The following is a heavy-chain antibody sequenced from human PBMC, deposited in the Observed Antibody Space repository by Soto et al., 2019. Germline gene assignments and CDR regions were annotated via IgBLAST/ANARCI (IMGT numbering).Heavy chain of an antibody. J-gene: IGHJ4*02. V-gene: IGHV1-18*01. Sequence: QVQLVQSGAEVKKPGASVKVSCKASGYTFTSYGISWVRQAPGQGLEWMGWVSAYNGNTNYAQKLQGRVTMTTDTSIGTVYLGLRSLRSGASAGYYCARDLTPPDYWGQGTLVTVSS. CDR1: GYTFTSYG. CDR2: VSAYNGNT. CDR3: ARDLTPPDY.